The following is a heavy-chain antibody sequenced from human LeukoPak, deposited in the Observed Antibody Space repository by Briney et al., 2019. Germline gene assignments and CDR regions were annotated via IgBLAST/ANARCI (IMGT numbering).Heavy chain of an antibody. CDR1: GFTFSSYA. V-gene: IGHV3-23*01. CDR3: AKGGTTIRFLEWLSPFDY. Sequence: GGSLRLSCAASGFTFSSYAMSWVRQAPGKGLEWVSAISGSGGSTYYADSVKGRFTISRDNSKNTLYLQMNSLRAEDTAVYYCAKGGTTIRFLEWLSPFDYWGQGTLVTVSS. D-gene: IGHD3-3*01. CDR2: ISGSGGST. J-gene: IGHJ4*02.